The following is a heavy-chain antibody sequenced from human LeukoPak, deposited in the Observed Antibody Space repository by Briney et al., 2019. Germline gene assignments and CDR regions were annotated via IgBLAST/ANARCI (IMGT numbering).Heavy chain of an antibody. CDR3: ARHYYGPFDY. Sequence: SETLSLTCAVYGGSFSGYYWSWIRQPPGKGLEWIGEINHSGSTNYNPSLKSRVTISVDTSKNQFSLKLSSVTAADTAVYYCARHYYGPFDYWGQGTLVTVSS. D-gene: IGHD3-22*01. CDR1: GGSFSGYY. J-gene: IGHJ4*02. V-gene: IGHV4-34*01. CDR2: INHSGST.